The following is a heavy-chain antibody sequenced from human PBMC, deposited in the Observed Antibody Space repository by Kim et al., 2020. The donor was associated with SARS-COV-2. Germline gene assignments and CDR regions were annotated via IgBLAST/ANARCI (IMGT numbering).Heavy chain of an antibody. CDR3: ARGPDDYGDPFDY. J-gene: IGHJ4*02. Sequence: GGSLRLSCAASGFTFSSYSMNWVRQAPGKGLEWVSSISSISYIYYADSVKGRFTISRDNAKNSLYLQMNSLRAEDTAVYYCARGPDDYGDPFDYWGQGTLVTVSS. CDR2: ISSISYI. CDR1: GFTFSSYS. V-gene: IGHV3-21*01. D-gene: IGHD4-17*01.